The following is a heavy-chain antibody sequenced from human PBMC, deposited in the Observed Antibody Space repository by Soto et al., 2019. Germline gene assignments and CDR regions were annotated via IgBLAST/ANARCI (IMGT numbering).Heavy chain of an antibody. J-gene: IGHJ4*02. CDR3: VRETSDHFAN. CDR2: ISSSGDRT. V-gene: IGHV3-11*05. CDR1: GFTFSGYY. D-gene: IGHD3-10*01. Sequence: QVQLVESGGGLVKPGGSLRLSCAASGFTFSGYYMSWIRQAPGKGLECISYISSSGDRTKYADSVKGRFTISRDNAKKSLYLQMNSLRAEDTAVYYCVRETSDHFANWGQGHLVTVSS.